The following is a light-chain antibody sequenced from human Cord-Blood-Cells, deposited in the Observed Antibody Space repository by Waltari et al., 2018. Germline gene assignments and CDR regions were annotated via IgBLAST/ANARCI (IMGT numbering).Light chain of an antibody. V-gene: IGKV3-20*01. J-gene: IGKJ3*01. CDR1: QSVSSSY. Sequence: DIVLTQSPGTLSLCPGERATLSCRASQSVSSSYLAWYQQKPGQAPRLLIYGASSRATGIPDRFSGSGSGTDFTLTISRLEPEDFAVYYCQQYGSSFTFGPGTKVDIK. CDR3: QQYGSSFT. CDR2: GAS.